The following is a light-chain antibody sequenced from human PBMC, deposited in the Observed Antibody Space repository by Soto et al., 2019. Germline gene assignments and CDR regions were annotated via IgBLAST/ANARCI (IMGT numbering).Light chain of an antibody. Sequence: EIVMTQSPATQSVSPGERATLSCRASQSVSSNLAWYQQKPGQAPRLLIYGASTRATSIPARFSGSGSGTEFTLTISSLQSEDFAVYYCQQYNNLPPLTFGGGTKVEIK. CDR3: QQYNNLPPLT. CDR1: QSVSSN. J-gene: IGKJ4*01. V-gene: IGKV3-15*01. CDR2: GAS.